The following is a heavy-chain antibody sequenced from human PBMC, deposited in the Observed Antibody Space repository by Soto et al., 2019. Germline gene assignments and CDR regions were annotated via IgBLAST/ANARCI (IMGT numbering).Heavy chain of an antibody. J-gene: IGHJ6*02. CDR3: ARQGFDDILTGYYTLFYYYGMDV. CDR1: GASISRYY. CDR2: LYNTGST. Sequence: SETLSLTCTVSGASISRYYWSWIRQSPGKGLEWIGYLYNTGSTIYNPSLKSRVTISVDTSKNQFSLKMNSVTAADTAVYYCARQGFDDILTGYYTLFYYYGMDVWGQGTTVTV. V-gene: IGHV4-59*01. D-gene: IGHD3-9*01.